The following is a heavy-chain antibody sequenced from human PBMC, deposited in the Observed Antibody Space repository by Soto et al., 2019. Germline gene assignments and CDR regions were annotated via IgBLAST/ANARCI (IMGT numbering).Heavy chain of an antibody. J-gene: IGHJ4*02. Sequence: QLQLQESGPGLVKSSETLSLTCTVSGGSISSSSYYWGWIRQSPGKGLEWIGSIYYSGNTYYNPSLKRRVTISVDTSKNQFSLKLSSVTAADTAVYYCASVVGAITRFDYWGQGTLVTVSS. CDR1: GGSISSSSYY. D-gene: IGHD1-26*01. CDR2: IYYSGNT. V-gene: IGHV4-39*01. CDR3: ASVVGAITRFDY.